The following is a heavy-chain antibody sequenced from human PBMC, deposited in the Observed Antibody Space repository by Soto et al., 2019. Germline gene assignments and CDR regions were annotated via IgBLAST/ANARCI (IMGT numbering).Heavy chain of an antibody. CDR2: IYYSGST. CDR1: GGSVSSGDYY. CDR3: AREGKNEGSCYFGRAFDI. Sequence: QVQLQESGPGLVKPSQTLSLTCAVSGGSVSSGDYYWSWFRQPPGKVLVWIGYIYYSGSTYYNPYLESRLTVSVETSKNQFSLRLSSVTAADTAVYYCAREGKNEGSCYFGRAFDIWGQGTMVTVSS. J-gene: IGHJ3*02. D-gene: IGHD3-22*01. V-gene: IGHV4-30-4*01.